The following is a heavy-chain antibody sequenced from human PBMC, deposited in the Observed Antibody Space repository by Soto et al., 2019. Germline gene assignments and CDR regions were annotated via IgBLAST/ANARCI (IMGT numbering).Heavy chain of an antibody. V-gene: IGHV3-23*01. J-gene: IGHJ4*02. D-gene: IGHD6-13*01. Sequence: EVQLLESGGGLVQPGGSLRLSCAASGFTFSRYAMNWVRQAPGKGLEWVSVISGSGGSTYYADSVKGRFTISRDNSKNTLYLQMNSLRAEDTAVYYCARRGPGTYFDDWGQGTLVTVSS. CDR2: ISGSGGST. CDR3: ARRGPGTYFDD. CDR1: GFTFSRYA.